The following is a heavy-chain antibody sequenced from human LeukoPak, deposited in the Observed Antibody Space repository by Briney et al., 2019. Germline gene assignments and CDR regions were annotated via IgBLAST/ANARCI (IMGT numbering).Heavy chain of an antibody. CDR1: GDSVSSNAAA. D-gene: IGHD1-1*01. J-gene: IGHJ6*02. Sequence: SQTLSLTCAISGDSVSSNAAAWNWIRQSPSRGLEWLGRTYYRSKWSNDYAVSVKSRITIHPDTSKNQFSLQLNSVTPEDTGVYYCARKNNWNNFYYHGMDVWGQGTTVTVSS. V-gene: IGHV6-1*01. CDR2: TYYRSKWSN. CDR3: ARKNNWNNFYYHGMDV.